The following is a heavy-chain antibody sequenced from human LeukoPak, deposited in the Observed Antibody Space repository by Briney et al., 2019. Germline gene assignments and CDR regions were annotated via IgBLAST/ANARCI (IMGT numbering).Heavy chain of an antibody. CDR1: GGSISSYY. CDR2: IYYSGST. CDR3: ARGSPTRFLEWLRLNWFDP. V-gene: IGHV4-59*01. J-gene: IGHJ5*02. Sequence: SETLSLTCTVSGGSISSYYWSWIRQPPGKGLEWIGYIYYSGSTNYNPSLKSRVTISVDTSKNQFSLKLSSVTAADTAVYYCARGSPTRFLEWLRLNWFDPWGQGTLVTVSS. D-gene: IGHD3-3*01.